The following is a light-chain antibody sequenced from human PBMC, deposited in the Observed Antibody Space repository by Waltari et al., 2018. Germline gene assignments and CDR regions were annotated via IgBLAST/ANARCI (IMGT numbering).Light chain of an antibody. J-gene: IGLJ3*02. V-gene: IGLV3-21*04. CDR3: QVWDDVTDSGV. Sequence: YVLTQPPSVSVDPGKTARLTCGGDKIGGKSVNWYQQKPGQAPVLVMFYDSDRPSEIPERFSGSNSGNTATLTISWVEAGDEADYHCQVWDDVTDSGVFGGGTKLTVL. CDR1: KIGGKS. CDR2: YDS.